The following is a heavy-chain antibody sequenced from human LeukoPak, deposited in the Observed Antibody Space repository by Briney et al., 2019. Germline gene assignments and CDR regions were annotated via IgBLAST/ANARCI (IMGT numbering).Heavy chain of an antibody. D-gene: IGHD3-22*01. J-gene: IGHJ4*02. CDR1: GGSISSHY. CDR3: ARAPYYYDSSGYYSPFDY. CDR2: IYYSGST. V-gene: IGHV4-59*11. Sequence: SEILSLTWTVSGGSISSHYWSWIRQPPGKGLEWIGYIYYSGSTNYNPSLKSRVTISVDTSKNQFSLKLSSVTAADTAVYYCARAPYYYDSSGYYSPFDYWGQGTLVTVSS.